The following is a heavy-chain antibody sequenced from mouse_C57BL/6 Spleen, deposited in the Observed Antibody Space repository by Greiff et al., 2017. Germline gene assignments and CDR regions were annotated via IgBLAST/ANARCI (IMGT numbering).Heavy chain of an antibody. V-gene: IGHV6-6*01. CDR1: GFTFSDAW. J-gene: IGHJ1*03. CDR3: TSNYPDWYFDV. D-gene: IGHD2-1*01. CDR2: IRNKANNHAT. Sequence: EVQVVESGGGLVQPGGSMKLSCAASGFTFSDAWMDWVRQSPEKGLEWVAEIRNKANNHATYYAESVKGRFTISRDDSKSSVYLQMNSLRAEDTGIYYCTSNYPDWYFDVWGTGTTVTVSS.